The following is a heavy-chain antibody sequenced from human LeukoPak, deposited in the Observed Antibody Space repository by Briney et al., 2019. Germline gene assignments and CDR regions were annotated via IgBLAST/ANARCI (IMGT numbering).Heavy chain of an antibody. Sequence: ASVKVSCKASRGTFSSYAISWVRQAPGQGLEWMGGIIPIFGIANYAQKFQGRVTITTDESTSTAYMELSSLRSEDTAVYYCARVGSRSITMIGGGGAFDIWGQGTMVTVSS. D-gene: IGHD3-22*01. V-gene: IGHV1-69*05. CDR3: ARVGSRSITMIGGGGAFDI. CDR1: RGTFSSYA. J-gene: IGHJ3*02. CDR2: IIPIFGIA.